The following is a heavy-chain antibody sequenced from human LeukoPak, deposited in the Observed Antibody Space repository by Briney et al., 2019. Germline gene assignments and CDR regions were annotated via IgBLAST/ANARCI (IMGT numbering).Heavy chain of an antibody. D-gene: IGHD6-13*01. CDR2: IYTSGNT. Sequence: SETLSLTCTVSGGSISIYYWSWIRQPAGKGLEWIGRIYTSGNTYYNPSLKNRITMSVDTSKSQFSLKLSSVTAADTAVYYCARVLMAAAGTGFDYWGQGTLVTVSS. V-gene: IGHV4-4*07. CDR3: ARVLMAAAGTGFDY. CDR1: GGSISIYY. J-gene: IGHJ4*02.